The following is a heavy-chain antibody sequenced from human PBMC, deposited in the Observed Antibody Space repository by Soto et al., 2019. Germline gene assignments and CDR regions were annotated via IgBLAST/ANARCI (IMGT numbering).Heavy chain of an antibody. V-gene: IGHV3-30-3*01. CDR1: GFTFSSYA. Sequence: QVQLVESGGGVVQPGRSLRLSCAASGFTFSSYAMHWVRQAPGKGLEWVAVISYDGSNKYYADSVKGRFTISRDNSKNTLYLQMNSLRAEDTAVYYCARGGLELREPQYYFDYWGQGTLVTVSS. D-gene: IGHD1-7*01. CDR2: ISYDGSNK. CDR3: ARGGLELREPQYYFDY. J-gene: IGHJ4*02.